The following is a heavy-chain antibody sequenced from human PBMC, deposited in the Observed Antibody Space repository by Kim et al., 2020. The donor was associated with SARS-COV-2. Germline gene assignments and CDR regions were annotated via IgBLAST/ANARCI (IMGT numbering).Heavy chain of an antibody. Sequence: ASVKVSCKASGYTFTTYPMHWVRQAPGQRLEWMGWINTDNGNTYYSQKFQGRVTITRDTSASTAYMELSSLRSEDMTLYYCARINYYDRSGYYAGDYWGQGTLVTVSS. CDR3: ARINYYDRSGYYAGDY. V-gene: IGHV1-3*04. CDR2: INTDNGNT. D-gene: IGHD3-22*01. CDR1: GYTFTTYP. J-gene: IGHJ4*01.